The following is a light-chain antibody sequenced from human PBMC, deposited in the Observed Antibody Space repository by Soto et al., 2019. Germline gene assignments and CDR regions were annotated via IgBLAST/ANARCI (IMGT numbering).Light chain of an antibody. CDR1: QTISSW. J-gene: IGKJ5*01. V-gene: IGKV1-5*03. Sequence: DIQITQSPSILSASVGYRVTITCRASQTISSWLAWYQQKPGKAPKLLIYKASTLKSGVPSRFSGSGSGTDFTLTISSLQPEDFATYYCQQSYSTPPITFGQGTRLEIK. CDR3: QQSYSTPPIT. CDR2: KAS.